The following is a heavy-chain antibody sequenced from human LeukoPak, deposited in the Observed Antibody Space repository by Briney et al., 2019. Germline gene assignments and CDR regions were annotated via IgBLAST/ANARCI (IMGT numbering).Heavy chain of an antibody. CDR3: ARTYSSGWYRYFDY. CDR1: GGSFSNGLSY. J-gene: IGHJ4*02. Sequence: PSETLSLTCTVSGGSFSNGLSYWSWIRQPAGKGLEWIGLFYSNENIYYNPSLKSRVTISLDTSKNQFSPNLSSVTAADTAVYYCARTYSSGWYRYFDYWGQGTLVTVSS. CDR2: FYSNENI. V-gene: IGHV4-61*02. D-gene: IGHD6-19*01.